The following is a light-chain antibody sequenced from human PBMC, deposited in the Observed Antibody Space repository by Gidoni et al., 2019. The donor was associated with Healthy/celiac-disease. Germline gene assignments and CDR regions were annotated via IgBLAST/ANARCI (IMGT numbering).Light chain of an antibody. CDR1: QRVSSN. CDR3: QQYNNWPPIT. CDR2: GAS. Sequence: VVMTHPPPTLSVSPGERATLSCRASQRVSSNLAWYQQKPGQAPRLLIYGASTRATGIPARFSGSGSGTEFTLTISSLQSEDVAVYYCQQYNNWPPITFGQGTRLEIK. J-gene: IGKJ5*01. V-gene: IGKV3-15*01.